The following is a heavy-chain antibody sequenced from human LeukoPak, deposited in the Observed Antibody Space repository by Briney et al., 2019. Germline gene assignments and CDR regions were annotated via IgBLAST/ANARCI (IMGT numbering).Heavy chain of an antibody. J-gene: IGHJ3*02. V-gene: IGHV1-2*06. Sequence: APVKVSCKASGYTFTGYYMHWVRQAPGQGLEWMGRINPNSGGTNYAQKFQGRVTMTRDTSISTAYMELSRLRSDDTAVYYCARPKDTYYYDSSGYSSAAFDIWGQGTMVTVSS. CDR2: INPNSGGT. CDR3: ARPKDTYYYDSSGYSSAAFDI. CDR1: GYTFTGYY. D-gene: IGHD3-22*01.